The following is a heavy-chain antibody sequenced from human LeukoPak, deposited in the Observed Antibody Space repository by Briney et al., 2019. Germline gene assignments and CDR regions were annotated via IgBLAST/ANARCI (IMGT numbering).Heavy chain of an antibody. CDR2: IYYTGST. V-gene: IGHV4-39*01. CDR3: ARPRGCGSSRCNNFDY. CDR1: GGSISSSSYY. J-gene: IGHJ4*02. Sequence: PSETLSLTCTVSGGSISSSSYYWGWIRQPPGKGLEWIGSIYYTGSTYYNPSLKSRVTISVDTSKNQFSLKLSSVTAADTAVYYCARPRGCGSSRCNNFDYWGRGTLVTVSS. D-gene: IGHD2-2*01.